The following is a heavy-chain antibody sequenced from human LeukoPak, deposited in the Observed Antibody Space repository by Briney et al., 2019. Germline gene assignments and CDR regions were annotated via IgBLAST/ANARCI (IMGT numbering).Heavy chain of an antibody. J-gene: IGHJ4*02. Sequence: SVKVSCKASGGTFSSYAISWVRQAPGQGLEWTGGIIPIFGTANYAQKFQGRVTITADESTSTAYMELSSLRSEDTAVYYCAREGEMATILQSYRNFDYWGQGTLVTVSS. V-gene: IGHV1-69*01. CDR1: GGTFSSYA. D-gene: IGHD5-24*01. CDR3: AREGEMATILQSYRNFDY. CDR2: IIPIFGTA.